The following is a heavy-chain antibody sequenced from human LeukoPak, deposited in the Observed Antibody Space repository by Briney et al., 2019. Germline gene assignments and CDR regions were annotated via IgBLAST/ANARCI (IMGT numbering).Heavy chain of an antibody. CDR3: ARSSSSWDLGH. D-gene: IGHD6-13*01. J-gene: IGHJ4*02. Sequence: GGSLRPSCAASGFTFSNYVMNWVRQAPGKGLEWVSSISSSSSYIYYADSVKGRFTISRDNAKNSLHLQMNSLRAEDTAVYYCARSSSSWDLGHWGQGTLVTVSS. V-gene: IGHV3-21*01. CDR2: ISSSSSYI. CDR1: GFTFSNYV.